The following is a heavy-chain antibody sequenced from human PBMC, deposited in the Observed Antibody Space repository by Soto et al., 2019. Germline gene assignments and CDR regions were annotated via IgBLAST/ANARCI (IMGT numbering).Heavy chain of an antibody. Sequence: QVQLQESGPGLVKPSETLSLTCTVSGGSIRNYYWSWIRQPPGKGLEWIGYINYSGTTNYNPSLKSRVTMSVDTSKNQFSLRLSSVTAADTALYYCARHYCSGGGNCYCFDYWGQGTLAAVSS. CDR1: GGSIRNYY. CDR3: ARHYCSGGGNCYCFDY. J-gene: IGHJ4*02. CDR2: INYSGTT. D-gene: IGHD2-15*01. V-gene: IGHV4-59*08.